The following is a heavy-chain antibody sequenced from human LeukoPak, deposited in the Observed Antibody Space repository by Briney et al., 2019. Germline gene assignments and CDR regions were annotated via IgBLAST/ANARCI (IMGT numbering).Heavy chain of an antibody. CDR1: DFTFANYA. Sequence: GGSLRLSGVGSDFTFANYAMTWVRLTPGKGLEWVSSIKGSGSYAMYADSVSGRFTTSRDNSRNTIFLQMTSLRAEDTAIYYCGRDPNGDYIGAFEFWGLGTLVSVSS. CDR2: IKGSGSYA. V-gene: IGHV3-23*01. CDR3: GRDPNGDYIGAFEF. J-gene: IGHJ3*01. D-gene: IGHD4-17*01.